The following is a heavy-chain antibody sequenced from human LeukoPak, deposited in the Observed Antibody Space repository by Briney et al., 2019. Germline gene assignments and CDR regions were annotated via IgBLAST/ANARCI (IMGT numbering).Heavy chain of an antibody. V-gene: IGHV3-23*01. Sequence: PGGSLRLSCAASGFTFSSYAMSWVRQAPGKGLEWVSAISGSGGSTYYADSVKGRFTISRDNSKNTLYLQMNSLRAEDTAVYYCAKDSSDGDYVSAGGADYFDYWGQGTLVTVSS. J-gene: IGHJ4*02. D-gene: IGHD4-17*01. CDR1: GFTFSSYA. CDR3: AKDSSDGDYVSAGGADYFDY. CDR2: ISGSGGST.